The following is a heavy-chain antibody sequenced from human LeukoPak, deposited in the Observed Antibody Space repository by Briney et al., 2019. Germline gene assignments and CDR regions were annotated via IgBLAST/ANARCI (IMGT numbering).Heavy chain of an antibody. Sequence: SETLSLTCTVSGGSISSSSYYWGWIRQPPGKGLEWIGSIYYSGSTYYNPSLKSRVTISVDTSKNQFSLKLSSVTAADTAVYYCARPEDIVVVVAATLTYFDYWGQGTLVTVSS. CDR1: GGSISSSSYY. D-gene: IGHD2-15*01. V-gene: IGHV4-39*01. CDR2: IYYSGST. CDR3: ARPEDIVVVVAATLTYFDY. J-gene: IGHJ4*02.